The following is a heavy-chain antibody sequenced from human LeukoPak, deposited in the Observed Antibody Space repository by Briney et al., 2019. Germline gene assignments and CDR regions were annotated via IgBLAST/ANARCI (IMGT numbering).Heavy chain of an antibody. CDR3: ASSIVVGPLGHDAFDI. CDR1: GGSISRGSYF. D-gene: IGHD3-22*01. Sequence: SETLSLTCTVSGGSISRGSYFWSWLRQHPGKGLEWIGYIYYGGSTYYNPSHQSRLTLSVDSSKNQFSLRLSSVTAADTAVYYCASSIVVGPLGHDAFDIWGQGTMVTVS. CDR2: IYYGGST. V-gene: IGHV4-31*03. J-gene: IGHJ3*02.